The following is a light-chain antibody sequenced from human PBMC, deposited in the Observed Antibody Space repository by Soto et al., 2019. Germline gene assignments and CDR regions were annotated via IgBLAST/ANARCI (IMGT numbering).Light chain of an antibody. CDR3: QQYGIAQYT. J-gene: IGKJ2*01. CDR1: QSVNNNY. V-gene: IGKV3-20*01. CDR2: GAS. Sequence: EIVLTQSPGTLSLSPGERATLSCRASQSVNNNYLAWYQQKPGQAPRLLIYGASSRATGIPDRFSGSGSRTDFTLTISRLEPEDFAVYYCQQYGIAQYTFGQGTKLEMK.